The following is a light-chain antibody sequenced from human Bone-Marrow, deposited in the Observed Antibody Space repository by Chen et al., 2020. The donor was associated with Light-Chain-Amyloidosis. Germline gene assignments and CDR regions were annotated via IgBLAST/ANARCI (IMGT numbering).Light chain of an antibody. CDR1: QSVVTW. J-gene: IGKJ1*01. V-gene: IGKV1-5*03. Sequence: DIQMTQSPSTLSASVGDTVTLTCRARQSVVTWLALYQQKPGRAPQLLIFKASNLEGGVPSRFSGSGSGTDFTLTITSLQSDDFATYHCQQYASYSRTFGQGPKVEV. CDR2: KAS. CDR3: QQYASYSRT.